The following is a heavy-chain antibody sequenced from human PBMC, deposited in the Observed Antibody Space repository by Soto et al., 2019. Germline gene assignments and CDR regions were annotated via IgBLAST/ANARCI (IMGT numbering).Heavy chain of an antibody. CDR1: GFSLTTYW. CDR2: ISPGDSET. Sequence: PVESLKISCKTSGFSLTTYWIAWVRQVPGKGLEWVGIISPGDSETRISPSFQGRVTISADRSITTAYLQWSSLTASDSAIYYCARHEQFYYHYYGMDVWGQGTTVTVSS. CDR3: ARHEQFYYHYYGMDV. V-gene: IGHV5-51*01. J-gene: IGHJ6*02.